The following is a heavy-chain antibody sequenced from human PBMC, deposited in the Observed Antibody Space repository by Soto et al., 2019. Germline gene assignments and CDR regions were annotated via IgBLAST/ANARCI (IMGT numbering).Heavy chain of an antibody. Sequence: PSETLSLTCTVSGDSISRADYHWSWIRQPPGKGLEWIGNIYYTGKTNYNPALESRVTISVDTSKNQFSLKLSSVTAADTAVYYCARDGLRYFDWFSYGLDVWGQGTTVTVSS. CDR1: GDSISRADYH. V-gene: IGHV4-30-4*01. J-gene: IGHJ6*02. CDR3: ARDGLRYFDWFSYGLDV. D-gene: IGHD3-9*01. CDR2: IYYTGKT.